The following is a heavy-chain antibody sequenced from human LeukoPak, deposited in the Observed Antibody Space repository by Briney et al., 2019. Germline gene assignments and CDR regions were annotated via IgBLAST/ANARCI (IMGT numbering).Heavy chain of an antibody. CDR2: ISYDGSNK. J-gene: IGHJ4*02. CDR1: GFTFSSYA. D-gene: IGHD3-10*01. CDR3: ARGLSGVWFGGDY. V-gene: IGHV3-30-3*01. Sequence: PGGSLRLSCAASGFTFSSYAMHGVRQAPGKGVEWVAVISYDGSNKYYADSMKGRFTIASDNSKNTLHLRMSSRRAEDTAVYYCARGLSGVWFGGDYCGQGTLATVYS.